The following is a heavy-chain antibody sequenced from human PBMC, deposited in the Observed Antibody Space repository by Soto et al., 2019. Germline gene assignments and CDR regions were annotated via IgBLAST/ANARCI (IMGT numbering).Heavy chain of an antibody. CDR2: IIPIFVTA. CDR3: ASTYYYDSSGYYYYGMDV. D-gene: IGHD3-22*01. V-gene: IGHV1-69*13. J-gene: IGHJ6*02. Sequence: ASVKVSCKASGGTFSSYAISWVRQAPGQGLEWMGGIIPIFVTANYAQKFQGRVTITADESTSTAYMELSSLRSEDTAVYYCASTYYYDSSGYYYYGMDVWGQGTTVTVSS. CDR1: GGTFSSYA.